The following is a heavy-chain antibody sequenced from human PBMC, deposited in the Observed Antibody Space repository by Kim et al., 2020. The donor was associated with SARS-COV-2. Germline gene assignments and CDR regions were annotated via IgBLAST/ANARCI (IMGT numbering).Heavy chain of an antibody. CDR3: AKDRGPMVRGVISAFDI. J-gene: IGHJ3*02. Sequence: VKGRFTISRDNAKNSLYLQMNGLRAEDTALYYCAKDRGPMVRGVISAFDIWGQGTMVTVSS. D-gene: IGHD3-10*01. V-gene: IGHV3-9*01.